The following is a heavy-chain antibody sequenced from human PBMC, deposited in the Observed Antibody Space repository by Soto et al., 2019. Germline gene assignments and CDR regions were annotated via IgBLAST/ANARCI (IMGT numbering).Heavy chain of an antibody. Sequence: LGESLKISCKGSGYSFTSYWIGWVRQMPGKGLEWMGIIYPGDSDTRYSPSFQGQVTISADKSISTAYLQWSSLKASDTAMYYCARQGLGYCISTSCYHPYYYYYGMDVWGQGTTVTVSS. D-gene: IGHD2-2*01. CDR3: ARQGLGYCISTSCYHPYYYYYGMDV. CDR2: IYPGDSDT. CDR1: GYSFTSYW. J-gene: IGHJ6*02. V-gene: IGHV5-51*01.